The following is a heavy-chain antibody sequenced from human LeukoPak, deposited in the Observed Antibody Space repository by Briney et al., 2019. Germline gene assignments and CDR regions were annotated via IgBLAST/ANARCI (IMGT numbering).Heavy chain of an antibody. D-gene: IGHD3-10*01. CDR3: AKDLVMVRGDAWFDP. CDR2: ISGSGGST. Sequence: PGGSLRLSCAASGFTFSSYAMSWVRQAPGKGLEWDSAISGSGGSTYYADSVKGRFTISRDNSKNTLYLQMNSLRAEDTAVYYCAKDLVMVRGDAWFDPWGQGTLVTVSS. J-gene: IGHJ5*02. V-gene: IGHV3-23*01. CDR1: GFTFSSYA.